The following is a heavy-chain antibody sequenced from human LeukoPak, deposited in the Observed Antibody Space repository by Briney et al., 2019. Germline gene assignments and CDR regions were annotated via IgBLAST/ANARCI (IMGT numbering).Heavy chain of an antibody. CDR1: GYTFTSYD. D-gene: IGHD5-18*01. CDR2: MNPNSGNT. CDR3: ARALNTAMVKGWYFDL. J-gene: IGHJ2*01. V-gene: IGHV1-8*01. Sequence: GASVKVSCKASGYTFTSYDINWVRQATGQGLEWMGWMNPNSGNTGYAQKFQGRVTMTRNTSISTAYMELSSLRSEDTAVYYCARALNTAMVKGWYFDLWGRGTLVTVSS.